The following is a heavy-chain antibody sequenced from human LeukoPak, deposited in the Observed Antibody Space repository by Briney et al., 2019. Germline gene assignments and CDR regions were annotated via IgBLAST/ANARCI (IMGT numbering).Heavy chain of an antibody. Sequence: SETLSLTCTVSGGSISSGGYYWSWIRQHPGKGLEWIGYIYYSGSTYYNPSLKSRVTISVDTSKNQFSLKLSSVTAADTAVYYCARVRVDTAMVFDYWGQGTLVTVSS. V-gene: IGHV4-31*03. CDR1: GGSISSGGYY. CDR3: ARVRVDTAMVFDY. CDR2: IYYSGST. J-gene: IGHJ4*02. D-gene: IGHD5-18*01.